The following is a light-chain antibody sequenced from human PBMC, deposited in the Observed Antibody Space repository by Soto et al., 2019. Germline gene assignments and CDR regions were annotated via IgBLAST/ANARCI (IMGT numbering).Light chain of an antibody. V-gene: IGKV3-15*01. Sequence: EIVMTQSPATLSVSPGERATLSCRASQSVSSNLAWYQQKLGQAPRLLIYGASTRATGIPARFSGSGSGREFTLTISSLQSEDFAVYCCQQYNNWPPLTFGGGTKVEIK. CDR1: QSVSSN. J-gene: IGKJ4*01. CDR3: QQYNNWPPLT. CDR2: GAS.